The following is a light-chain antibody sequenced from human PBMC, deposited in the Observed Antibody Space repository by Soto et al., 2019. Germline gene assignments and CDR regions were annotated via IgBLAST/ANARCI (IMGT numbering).Light chain of an antibody. J-gene: IGKJ1*01. CDR2: GAS. CDR1: QSVGTH. V-gene: IGKV3-15*01. Sequence: EIVMTQSPATLSVSPGERATLSCRASQSVGTHLAWYQQKPGQAPRLLPYGASTRATGIPARFSGSGSGTEFTLTISSLQSEDFAVYCCQQYNNWPRTFGQGTKVEIK. CDR3: QQYNNWPRT.